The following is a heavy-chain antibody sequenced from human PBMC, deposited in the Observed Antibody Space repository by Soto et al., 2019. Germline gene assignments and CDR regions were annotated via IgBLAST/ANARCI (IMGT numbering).Heavy chain of an antibody. Sequence: QVQLQESGPGLVKPSETLSLTCTVSGGSISSYYWAWIRQPPGKGLEWLGYIFHTGVTNYNPSLTSRLTISVDTSKNQFSLKLSYVTAADTAVYYCARAESAVGYVKYLGQGTLVTVSS. D-gene: IGHD3-16*01. CDR3: ARAESAVGYVKY. V-gene: IGHV4-59*01. J-gene: IGHJ4*02. CDR1: GGSISSYY. CDR2: IFHTGVT.